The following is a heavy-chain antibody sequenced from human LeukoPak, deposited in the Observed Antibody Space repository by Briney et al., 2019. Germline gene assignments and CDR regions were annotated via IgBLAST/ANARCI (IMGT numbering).Heavy chain of an antibody. D-gene: IGHD3-16*01. Sequence: GRSLRLSCAASGFTFSSYAMHWVRQAPGKGLEWVAVISYDGTNKYYADSVKGRFTISSDNSKNTLFLQMNSLRAEDTAVYYCAREEGGYWGQGTLVTVSS. CDR1: GFTFSSYA. J-gene: IGHJ4*02. V-gene: IGHV3-30*01. CDR3: AREEGGY. CDR2: ISYDGTNK.